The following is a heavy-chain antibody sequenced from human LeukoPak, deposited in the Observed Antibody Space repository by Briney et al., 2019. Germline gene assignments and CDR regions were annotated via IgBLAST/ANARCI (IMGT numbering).Heavy chain of an antibody. Sequence: GGSLRLSCAASGFTFSTSWMHWVRQAPGKGLLWVSRIDTDGRTTSYADSVKGRFTISRDNAKNTLYLQMNSLRAEDTAVYYCARDFDYWGQGTLVTVSS. CDR2: IDTDGRTT. CDR1: GFTFSTSW. J-gene: IGHJ4*02. V-gene: IGHV3-74*01. CDR3: ARDFDY.